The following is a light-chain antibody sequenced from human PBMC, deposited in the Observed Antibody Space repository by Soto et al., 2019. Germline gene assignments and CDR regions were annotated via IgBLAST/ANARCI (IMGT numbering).Light chain of an antibody. CDR3: NQYYRSPWT. V-gene: IGKV4-1*01. J-gene: IGKJ1*01. Sequence: DIELTQSPDSLAVSPGERATISCKSSQSVSYSSNDRNFVAWYQQKAGQSHKLLLHWAYIRESGVHDRFSGSASGTDFTLTISGLQAEDVAVYYCNQYYRSPWTFGQGTKVDIK. CDR1: QSVSYSSNDRNF. CDR2: WAY.